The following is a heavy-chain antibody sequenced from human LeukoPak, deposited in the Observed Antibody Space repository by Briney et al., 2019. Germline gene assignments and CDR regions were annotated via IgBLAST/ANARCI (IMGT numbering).Heavy chain of an antibody. V-gene: IGHV4-34*08. J-gene: IGHJ4*02. Sequence: GSLRLSCVASGFTFSSYAMSWVRQAPGKGLEWIGEINHSGSTNYNPSLKSRVTISVDTSKNQFSLKLSSVTAADTAVYYCAGDRPPYFADIVVVPLWLWGQGTLVTVSS. CDR2: INHSGST. CDR1: GFTFSSYA. CDR3: AGDRPPYFADIVVVPLWL. D-gene: IGHD2-2*01.